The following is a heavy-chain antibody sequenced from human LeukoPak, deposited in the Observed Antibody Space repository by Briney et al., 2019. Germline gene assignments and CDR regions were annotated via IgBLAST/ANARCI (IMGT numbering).Heavy chain of an antibody. CDR1: GFRFSSYA. CDR3: AKDERNWNYNLASQTYD. Sequence: QLGGSLELACAASGFRFSSYAMSGVGQAPGKGLEWVSAISGSGVSTYYADSVKGRFTVSRDNSKNTLYLQMSSLRAEDTAVYYCAKDERNWNYNLASQTYDWGQGTLVTVSS. CDR2: ISGSGVST. V-gene: IGHV3-23*01. J-gene: IGHJ4*02. D-gene: IGHD1-7*01.